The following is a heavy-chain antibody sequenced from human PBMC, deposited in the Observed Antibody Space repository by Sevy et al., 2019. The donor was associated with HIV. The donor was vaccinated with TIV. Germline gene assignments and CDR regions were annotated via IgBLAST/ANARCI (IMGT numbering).Heavy chain of an antibody. Sequence: GGSLRLSCAASGFTLTSYTMNWVRQAPGKGLEWVASISATGGSTYYADSVKGRFTISRDVSKGTLYLQMNSLRAEDTAIYYCARKYDSSGYFDYWGQGTLVTVSS. CDR3: ARKYDSSGYFDY. D-gene: IGHD3-22*01. CDR1: GFTLTSYT. V-gene: IGHV3-23*01. CDR2: ISATGGST. J-gene: IGHJ4*02.